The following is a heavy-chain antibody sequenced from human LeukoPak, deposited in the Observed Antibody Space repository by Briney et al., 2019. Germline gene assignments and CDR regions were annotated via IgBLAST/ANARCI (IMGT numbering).Heavy chain of an antibody. J-gene: IGHJ4*02. D-gene: IGHD6-6*01. CDR3: AKAIHSSSSGVVDY. Sequence: GGSLRLSCAASGFTFSNYAMHWARQAPGKGLEWVTFIRYDGSSKYYAESVKGRFTISRDNSKNTLYLQMSSLRAEDTAVYYCAKAIHSSSSGVVDYWGQGTLVTVSS. V-gene: IGHV3-30*02. CDR1: GFTFSNYA. CDR2: IRYDGSSK.